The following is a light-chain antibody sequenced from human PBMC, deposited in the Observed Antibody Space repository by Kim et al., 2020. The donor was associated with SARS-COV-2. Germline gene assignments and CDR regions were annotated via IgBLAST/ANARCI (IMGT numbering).Light chain of an antibody. CDR1: ERVTGTY. V-gene: IGKV3-20*01. Sequence: PGERATLSCRASERVTGTYLAWYQQKPGQAPRLLISDASSRAAGMPDRFSGYGYGTDFTLTISRLEPGDSAVYYCQQYGDSPKTFGQGTKVDIK. CDR2: DAS. J-gene: IGKJ1*01. CDR3: QQYGDSPKT.